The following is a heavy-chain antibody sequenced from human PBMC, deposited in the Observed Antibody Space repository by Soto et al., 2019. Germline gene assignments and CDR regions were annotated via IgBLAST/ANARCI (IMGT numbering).Heavy chain of an antibody. J-gene: IGHJ3*02. CDR1: GFTFDDYA. CDR3: PKIKANLEIMLTTVTTFWGAFHI. D-gene: IGHD4-17*01. Sequence: EVQLVESGGGLVQPGRSLRLSCAASGFTFDDYAMHWVRQAPGKGPEWVSGITWNSGSRGYAESVKGRFTISRDNANNPLYLQMNTLTTDHTALSSCPKIKANLEIMLTTVTTFWGAFHIWGQGKMVTVSS. V-gene: IGHV3-9*01. CDR2: ITWNSGSR.